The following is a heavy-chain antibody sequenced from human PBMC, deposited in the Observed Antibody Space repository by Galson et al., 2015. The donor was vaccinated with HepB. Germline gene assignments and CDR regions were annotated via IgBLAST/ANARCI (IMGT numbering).Heavy chain of an antibody. CDR1: GYSFTTYW. D-gene: IGHD6-13*01. J-gene: IGHJ5*02. Sequence: QSGAEVKKPGESLRISCKGFGYSFTTYWISWVRQVPGKGLEWLGRIDPSDSYTNYSPSFQGHVTISADKSISTVYLQLNNLKASDTAMYYCARCGSNWYGPNWFDPWGQGTLVTVSS. V-gene: IGHV5-10-1*01. CDR3: ARCGSNWYGPNWFDP. CDR2: IDPSDSYT.